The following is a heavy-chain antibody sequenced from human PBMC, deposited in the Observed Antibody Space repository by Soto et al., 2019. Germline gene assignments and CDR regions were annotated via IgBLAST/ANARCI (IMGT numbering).Heavy chain of an antibody. CDR1: GGTFSSYT. J-gene: IGHJ2*01. V-gene: IGHV1-69*12. CDR3: ARGNHRWLQLWYFDL. D-gene: IGHD5-12*01. Sequence: QVQLVQSGAEVKKPGSSVTVSCKASGGTFSSYTISWVRQAPGQGLEWMGGIIPIFGTANYAQKFQGRVTISADQSTXTAYMEWSSLRSEDTAVYYCARGNHRWLQLWYFDLWGRGTLVTVSS. CDR2: IIPIFGTA.